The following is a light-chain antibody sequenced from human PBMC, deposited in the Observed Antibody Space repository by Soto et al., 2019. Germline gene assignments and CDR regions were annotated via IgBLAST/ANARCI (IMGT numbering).Light chain of an antibody. Sequence: QSALTQPPSASGSPGQSVTISCAGTNSDVGGYNYVSWYQQHPGKAPKLMIYEVSKRPSGVPDRFSGSKSGNTASLTVSGLQAEDDADYYCSSYAGSNSHYVFGTGTKLTVL. CDR3: SSYAGSNSHYV. CDR1: NSDVGGYNY. CDR2: EVS. V-gene: IGLV2-8*01. J-gene: IGLJ1*01.